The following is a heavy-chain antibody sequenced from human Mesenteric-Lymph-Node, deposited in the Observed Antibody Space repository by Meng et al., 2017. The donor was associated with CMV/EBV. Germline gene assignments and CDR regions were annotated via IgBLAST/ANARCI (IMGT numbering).Heavy chain of an antibody. J-gene: IGHJ6*02. CDR2: ITAGSQYI. CDR3: ARATGDYYYGMDV. Sequence: GESLKISCAASGFTFSSYGMIWVRQAPGKGLEWVSSITAGSQYIYYADSVKGRFIISRDNIINSLFLQMDGLRAEDTAMYYCARATGDYYYGMDVWGQGTTVTVSS. CDR1: GFTFSSYG. V-gene: IGHV3-21*01.